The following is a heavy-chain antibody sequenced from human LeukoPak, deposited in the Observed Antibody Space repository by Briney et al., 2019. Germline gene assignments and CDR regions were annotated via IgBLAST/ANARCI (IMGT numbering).Heavy chain of an antibody. D-gene: IGHD2-15*01. Sequence: GRSLRLSCAASGFTFSSYGMHWVRQAPGKGLEWVAVISYDGSNKYYADSVKGRFTISRDNSKNTLYLQMNSLRAEDTAVYYCARGYGLWGQGTLVTVSS. CDR3: ARGYGL. V-gene: IGHV3-30*03. CDR1: GFTFSSYG. J-gene: IGHJ4*02. CDR2: ISYDGSNK.